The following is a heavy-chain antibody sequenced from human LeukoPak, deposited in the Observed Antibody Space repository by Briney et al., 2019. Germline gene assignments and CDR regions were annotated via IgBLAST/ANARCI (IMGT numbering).Heavy chain of an antibody. V-gene: IGHV3-7*01. CDR2: IKQDGSEK. J-gene: IGHJ4*02. Sequence: GGSLRLSCAASGFTFSSYWMSWVRQAPGKGLEWVANIKQDGSEKYYVDSVKGRFTISRDNAKNSLYLQMNSLGAEDTAVYYCARDPYYDFWSGYHHFDYWGQGTLVTVSS. D-gene: IGHD3-3*01. CDR3: ARDPYYDFWSGYHHFDY. CDR1: GFTFSSYW.